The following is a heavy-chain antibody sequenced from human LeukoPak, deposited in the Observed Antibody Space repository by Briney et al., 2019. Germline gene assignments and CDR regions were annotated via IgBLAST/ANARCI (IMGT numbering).Heavy chain of an antibody. V-gene: IGHV4-59*12. Sequence: SETLSLTCTVSGGSISSYYWSWIRQPPGKGLEWIGYIYYSGSTYYNPSLKSRVTISVDRSKNQFSLKLSSVTAADTAVYYCARAAAAGGNYFDYWGQGTLVTVSS. J-gene: IGHJ4*02. CDR1: GGSISSYY. D-gene: IGHD6-13*01. CDR3: ARAAAAGGNYFDY. CDR2: IYYSGST.